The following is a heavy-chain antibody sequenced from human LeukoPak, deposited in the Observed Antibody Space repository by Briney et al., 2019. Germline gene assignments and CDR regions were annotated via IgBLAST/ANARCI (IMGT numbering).Heavy chain of an antibody. V-gene: IGHV3-23*01. D-gene: IGHD3-9*01. CDR2: ISGSGGST. Sequence: GGSLRLSCAASGCTFSSYAMSWVRQAPGKGLEWVSAISGSGGSTYYADSVKGRFTISRDNSKNTLYLQMNSLRAEDTAVYYCAKDSQALRYFDWPPGAWGQGTLVTVSS. CDR3: AKDSQALRYFDWPPGA. J-gene: IGHJ5*02. CDR1: GCTFSSYA.